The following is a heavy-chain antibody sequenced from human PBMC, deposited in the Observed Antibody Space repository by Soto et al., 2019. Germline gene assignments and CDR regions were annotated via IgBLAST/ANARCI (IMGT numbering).Heavy chain of an antibody. CDR2: IRSKAHGGTS. CDR1: GFTFGDYA. J-gene: IGHJ1*01. V-gene: IGHV3-49*04. Sequence: LRLSCTASGFTFGDYAMSWVRQAPGRGLEWVGFIRSKAHGGTSEYAASVKARFTISRDDSKSIAYLQMNSLKTEDTAVYYCSRALDSSGYYLTPYWGQGTLVTVSS. D-gene: IGHD3-22*01. CDR3: SRALDSSGYYLTPY.